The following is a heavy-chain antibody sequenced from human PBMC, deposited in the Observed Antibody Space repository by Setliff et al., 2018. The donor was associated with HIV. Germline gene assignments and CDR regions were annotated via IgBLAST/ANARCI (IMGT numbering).Heavy chain of an antibody. CDR1: GFRFSNYA. Sequence: PGGSLRLSCTASGFRFSNYAMTWVRQAPGKGLEWVATIGGVGFVSTYYADSVKGRFTISRDNSNNTLSLQMNSLRAEDTALYHCAKGGNTNANYIVFDHWGRGTLVTVSS. CDR2: IGGVGFVST. CDR3: AKGGNTNANYIVFDH. D-gene: IGHD2-8*01. J-gene: IGHJ4*02. V-gene: IGHV3-23*01.